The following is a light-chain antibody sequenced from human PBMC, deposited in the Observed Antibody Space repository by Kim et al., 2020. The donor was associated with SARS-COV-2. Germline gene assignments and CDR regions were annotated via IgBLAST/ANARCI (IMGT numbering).Light chain of an antibody. J-gene: IGLJ2*01. Sequence: SSELTQDPAVSVALGQTVRITCQGDSLRSYYASWYQQKPGQAPVLVIYGKNNRPPRIPDRLSGSTSGNTAPLTITGPQAEDESDYYCNSRDSSGNHVVFGGGTKLTVL. CDR1: SLRSYY. CDR2: GKN. CDR3: NSRDSSGNHVV. V-gene: IGLV3-19*01.